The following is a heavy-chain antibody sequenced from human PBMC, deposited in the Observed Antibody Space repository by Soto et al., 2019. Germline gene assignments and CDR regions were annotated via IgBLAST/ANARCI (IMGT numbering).Heavy chain of an antibody. V-gene: IGHV1-46*01. J-gene: IGHJ6*02. CDR2: INPSGGST. CDR3: AGRFLEWSYYYYVMDV. D-gene: IGHD3-3*01. Sequence: ASVKGSCKASGYRFTSYHMHWGRQAPGQGLEWMGIINPSGGSTTYAQKFQGRVTMTRDTSTSTVYMELSSLRSEDTAVYYCAGRFLEWSYYYYVMDVWGQGTTVTVSS. CDR1: GYRFTSYH.